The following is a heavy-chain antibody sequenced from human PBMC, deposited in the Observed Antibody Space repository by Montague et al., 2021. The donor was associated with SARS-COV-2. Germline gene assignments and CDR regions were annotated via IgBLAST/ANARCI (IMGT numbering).Heavy chain of an antibody. CDR2: IYYSGST. CDR3: AKATAGPAAIIMGFPRPIDALDI. Sequence: TRSLTCTVSGGSISSGGYYWSWIRQHPGKGLEWIGYIYYSGSTYYNPSLKSRVTISVDTSKNQFSLKLSSVTAADTAVYYCAKATAGPAAIIMGFPRPIDALDIWGQGTMVTVSS. CDR1: GGSISSGGYY. V-gene: IGHV4-31*03. D-gene: IGHD3-10*01. J-gene: IGHJ3*02.